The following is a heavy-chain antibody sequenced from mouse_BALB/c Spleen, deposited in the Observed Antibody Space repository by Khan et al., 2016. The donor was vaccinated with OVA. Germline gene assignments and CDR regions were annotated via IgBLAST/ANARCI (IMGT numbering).Heavy chain of an antibody. V-gene: IGHV1S81*02. CDR2: INPSDGGT. D-gene: IGHD1-1*02. J-gene: IGHJ3*01. CDR1: GYTFISYY. Sequence: VQLQQSGAELVKPGASVKLSCKASGYTFISYYMYWVKQRPGLGLEWIGGINPSDGGTNFNEKFKSKATLTVDKSSSTAYMQLSSLTSEDSVVYYCTRSGWAAFAYWGQGTLVTVSA. CDR3: TRSGWAAFAY.